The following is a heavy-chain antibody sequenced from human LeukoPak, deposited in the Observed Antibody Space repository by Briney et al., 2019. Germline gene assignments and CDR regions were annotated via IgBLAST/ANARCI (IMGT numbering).Heavy chain of an antibody. J-gene: IGHJ5*02. Sequence: GGSLRLSCAASGFTFSSYVMHWVRQAPGKGLEWVAIISYDGSNEYYADSVKGRFTISRDNSKNTLYLQMNSLRAADTAVYYCARDSSGWYHWFDPWGQGTLVIVSS. CDR1: GFTFSSYV. CDR3: ARDSSGWYHWFDP. CDR2: ISYDGSNE. D-gene: IGHD6-19*01. V-gene: IGHV3-30*04.